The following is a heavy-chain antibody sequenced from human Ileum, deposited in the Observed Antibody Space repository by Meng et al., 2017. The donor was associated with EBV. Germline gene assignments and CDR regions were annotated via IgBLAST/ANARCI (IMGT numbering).Heavy chain of an antibody. D-gene: IGHD2-15*01. V-gene: IGHV4-59*08. J-gene: IGHJ4*02. Sequence: QWRLQGSGPGLVKPSETLSLTCTVSGGSISSYYWSWIRQPPGKGLEWIGYIYYSGSTNYNPSLKSRVTISVDTSKNQFSLNLSSVTAADTAVYYCARGGWSLDYWGQGTLVTVSS. CDR3: ARGGWSLDY. CDR2: IYYSGST. CDR1: GGSISSYY.